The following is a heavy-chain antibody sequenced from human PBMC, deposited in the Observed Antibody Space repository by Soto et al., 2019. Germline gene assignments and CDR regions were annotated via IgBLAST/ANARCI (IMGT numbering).Heavy chain of an antibody. CDR3: AREERKGIISWFDP. Sequence: SETLSLTCTVSGGSVSGVDYFWSWIRQSPGKGLEWIGYIYYTGITHLNPSLKSRLTMAVDTSKNEFSLKLASVSAADTAVYFCAREERKGIISWFDPWGQGTPVTVSS. J-gene: IGHJ5*02. V-gene: IGHV4-30-4*01. D-gene: IGHD2-21*01. CDR1: GGSVSGVDYF. CDR2: IYYTGIT.